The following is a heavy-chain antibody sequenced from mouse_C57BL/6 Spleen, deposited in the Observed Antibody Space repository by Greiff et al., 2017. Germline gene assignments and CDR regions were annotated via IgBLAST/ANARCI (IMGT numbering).Heavy chain of an antibody. Sequence: VQLQQSGPVLVKPGASVKMSCKASGYTFTDYYMNWVKQSHGKSLEWIGVINPYNGGTSYNQKFKGKATLTVDKSSSTAYMELNILTSEDSAVYYCARSSGTAQAFLMDYWGQGTSVTVSS. D-gene: IGHD3-2*02. CDR3: ARSSGTAQAFLMDY. CDR2: INPYNGGT. J-gene: IGHJ4*01. V-gene: IGHV1-19*01. CDR1: GYTFTDYY.